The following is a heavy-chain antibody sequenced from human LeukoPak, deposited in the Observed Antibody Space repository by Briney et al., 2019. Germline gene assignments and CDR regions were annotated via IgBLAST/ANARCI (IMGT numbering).Heavy chain of an antibody. CDR2: IRGSGDDT. CDR3: AKAHSSSWYLFDY. V-gene: IGHV3-23*01. CDR1: GFTFSTNA. J-gene: IGHJ4*02. Sequence: GGSLRLSCAASGFTFSTNAMAWVRQAPGKGLEWVSAIRGSGDDTYYADSVKGRFTISRDNSKNTLSLQMNSLRAEDTAVYYCAKAHSSSWYLFDYWGQGTLVTVSS. D-gene: IGHD6-13*01.